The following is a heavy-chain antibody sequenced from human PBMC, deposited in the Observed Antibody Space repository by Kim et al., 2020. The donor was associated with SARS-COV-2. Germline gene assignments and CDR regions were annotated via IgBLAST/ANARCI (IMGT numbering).Heavy chain of an antibody. CDR2: IHRNDDER. V-gene: IGHV3-23*01. Sequence: GGSLRLSCAASGFTFSSYAMTWVRQAPGKGLEWVSTIHRNDDERYYAESVKGRFTISRDKSKNTLYLQMDSLRADDTAVYYCAKGLGTRWFAFEYLGQGTLVTVS. J-gene: IGHJ4*02. D-gene: IGHD3-10*01. CDR1: GFTFSSYA. CDR3: AKGLGTRWFAFEY.